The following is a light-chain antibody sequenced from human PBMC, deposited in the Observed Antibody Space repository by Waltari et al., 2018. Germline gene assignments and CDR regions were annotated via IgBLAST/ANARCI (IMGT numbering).Light chain of an antibody. CDR1: QSVLYSSNNKNY. CDR2: WAS. CDR3: QQYYSTPS. Sequence: DIVMTQSPDSLAVSLGESATINCKSSQSVLYSSNNKNYLAWYQQKPGQPPKLLIYWASTRESGVPDRFSGSGSGTDFTLTISGLQAEDVAVYYCQQYYSTPSFGQGTKVEIK. J-gene: IGKJ1*01. V-gene: IGKV4-1*01.